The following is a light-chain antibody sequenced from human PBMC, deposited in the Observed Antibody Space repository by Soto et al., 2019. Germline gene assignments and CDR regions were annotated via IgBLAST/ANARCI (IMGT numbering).Light chain of an antibody. Sequence: QSVLTQPASVSGSPGQSITLSCTGTSSDIGDYNYVSWYQQHPGKAPKLMIYEVTNRPSGVSNRFSGSKSGNTASLTISGLQAEDEADYYCSSYTISSTYVSGIGTKVTVL. CDR1: SSDIGDYNY. CDR2: EVT. CDR3: SSYTISSTYV. J-gene: IGLJ1*01. V-gene: IGLV2-14*01.